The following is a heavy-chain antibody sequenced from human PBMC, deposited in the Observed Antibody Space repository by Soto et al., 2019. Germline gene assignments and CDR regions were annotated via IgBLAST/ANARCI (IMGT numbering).Heavy chain of an antibody. V-gene: IGHV3-33*01. CDR1: GFTFSSYG. Sequence: PGGSLRLCCAASGFTFSSYGMHWVRQAPGKGLEWVAVIWYDGSNKYYADSVKGRFTISRDNSKNTLYLQMNSLRAEDTAVYYCARDGDQYSYGKKPFAYWAQGTLFTVSS. J-gene: IGHJ4*02. CDR2: IWYDGSNK. CDR3: ARDGDQYSYGKKPFAY. D-gene: IGHD5-18*01.